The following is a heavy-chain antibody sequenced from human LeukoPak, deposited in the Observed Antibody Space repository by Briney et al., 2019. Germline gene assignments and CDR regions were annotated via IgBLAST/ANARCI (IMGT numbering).Heavy chain of an antibody. Sequence: PGRSLRLSCAASGFTFSSYEMNWVRQAPGKGLEWVSTISSRAASIYYADSVKGRFTISRDNAKNSLYLQMNSLRAEDTAVYYCARGIEYSSSSGADFDYWGQGTLVTVSS. CDR2: ISSRAASI. J-gene: IGHJ4*02. CDR3: ARGIEYSSSSGADFDY. D-gene: IGHD6-6*01. V-gene: IGHV3-48*03. CDR1: GFTFSSYE.